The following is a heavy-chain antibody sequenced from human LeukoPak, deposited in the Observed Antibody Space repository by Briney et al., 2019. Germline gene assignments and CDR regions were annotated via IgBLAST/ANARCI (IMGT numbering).Heavy chain of an antibody. CDR2: INHSGST. J-gene: IGHJ6*04. Sequence: GSLRLSCAASGFTFSSYAMSWVRQAPGKGLEWIGEINHSGSTNYNPSLKSRVTISVDTSKNQFSLKLSSVTAADTAVYYCARWRERYSRARPEGLAARYYGMDVWGKGTTVTVSS. V-gene: IGHV4-34*01. D-gene: IGHD6-13*01. CDR3: ARWRERYSRARPEGLAARYYGMDV. CDR1: GFTFSSYA.